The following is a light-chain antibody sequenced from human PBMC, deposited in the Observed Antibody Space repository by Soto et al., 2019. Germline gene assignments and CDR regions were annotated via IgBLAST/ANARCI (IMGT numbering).Light chain of an antibody. V-gene: IGLV2-14*01. CDR1: TSDVGGYNY. Sequence: QAALTQPASVSGSPGQSITIYCTGTTSDVGGYNYVSWYQQHPGKVPKLLIHEVSNRPSGVSNRFSGSKSGNTASLNISGLQAEDEADYYCLSKTSSISYVFGTGTKVTVL. CDR3: LSKTSSISYV. CDR2: EVS. J-gene: IGLJ1*01.